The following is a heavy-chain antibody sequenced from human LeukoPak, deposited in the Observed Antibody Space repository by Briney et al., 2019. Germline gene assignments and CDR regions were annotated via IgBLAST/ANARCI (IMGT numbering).Heavy chain of an antibody. V-gene: IGHV1-8*01. CDR2: MSPGSGNS. CDR3: ARGVGAVGDY. D-gene: IGHD6-19*01. Sequence: ASVKVSCKASGYTFTENDINWVRQASGQGLEWMGWMSPGSGNSASAQRFQGRVTMTRDTSMSTAYMELGSLRSEDTAIYYCARGVGAVGDYWGQGTLVTVSS. CDR1: GYTFTEND. J-gene: IGHJ4*02.